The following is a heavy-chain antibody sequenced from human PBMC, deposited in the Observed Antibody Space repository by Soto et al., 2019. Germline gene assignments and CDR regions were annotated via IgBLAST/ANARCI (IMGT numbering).Heavy chain of an antibody. V-gene: IGHV5-51*01. Sequence: PGDSLKISCKGSGYSFTSYWIGWVRQMPGKGLEWMGIIYPGDSDTRYSPSFQGQVTISADKSISTAYLQWSSLKASDTAMYYCARRLAEGGGQYYFDYWGQGTLVTVSS. CDR2: IYPGDSDT. D-gene: IGHD6-19*01. CDR1: GYSFTSYW. CDR3: ARRLAEGGGQYYFDY. J-gene: IGHJ4*02.